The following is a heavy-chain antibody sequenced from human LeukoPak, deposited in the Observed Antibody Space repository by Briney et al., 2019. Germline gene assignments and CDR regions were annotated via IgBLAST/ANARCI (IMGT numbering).Heavy chain of an antibody. CDR2: ISGSGGST. D-gene: IGHD3-16*02. J-gene: IGHJ4*02. V-gene: IGHV3-23*01. Sequence: PGGSLRLSCAASGFTFSSYAMSWVRQAPGRGLEWVSAISGSGGSTYYADSVKGRFTVSRDNSKNTLDLQMNSLRAQDTAVYYCALAFGGVIVSHFDYWGQRTLVTVSS. CDR1: GFTFSSYA. CDR3: ALAFGGVIVSHFDY.